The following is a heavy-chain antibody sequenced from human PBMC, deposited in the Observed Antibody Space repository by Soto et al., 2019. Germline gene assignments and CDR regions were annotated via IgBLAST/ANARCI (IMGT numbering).Heavy chain of an antibody. CDR3: ARKQPGFQIGWAWALDI. CDR2: INPGNGDT. V-gene: IGHV1-3*01. D-gene: IGHD1-26*01. CDR1: GYTFTTYT. J-gene: IGHJ3*02. Sequence: QVQLVQSGAEVKKPGASVKVSCRASGYTFTTYTLLWVRQAPGQRLEWMAWINPGNGDTKYSQNFQDRVTATRDTSASTAYMEMSSLRSEDTATYYCARKQPGFQIGWAWALDIWGQGIMVTVSS.